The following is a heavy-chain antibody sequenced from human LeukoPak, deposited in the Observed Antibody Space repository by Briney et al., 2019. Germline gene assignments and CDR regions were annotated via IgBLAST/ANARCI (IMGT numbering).Heavy chain of an antibody. D-gene: IGHD3-10*01. V-gene: IGHV3-48*03. Sequence: GGSLRLSCAASAFSFSSYEMNWVRQAPGQGLERVSYISPTGYTIYYADSVKGRFTISRDSAKNSLYLQMSSLRAEDTAVYYCARVGYHGSGSFDYWGQGTLVTVSS. CDR3: ARVGYHGSGSFDY. J-gene: IGHJ4*02. CDR2: ISPTGYTI. CDR1: AFSFSSYE.